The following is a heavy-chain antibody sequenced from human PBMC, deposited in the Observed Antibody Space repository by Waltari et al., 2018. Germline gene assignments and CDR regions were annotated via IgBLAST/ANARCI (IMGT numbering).Heavy chain of an antibody. CDR3: ARADTSTSYFYYYMDV. Sequence: QVQLQESGPGLVKPSETLSLTCTVSGGSTSPYSWSWVRQSPGKGPEWIGYIHYSGSSVDNPSLRSRVAISLDTPNNQFSLRLRSVTAADAAIYYCARADTSTSYFYYYMDVWGKGTTVTVSS. J-gene: IGHJ6*03. V-gene: IGHV4-59*01. CDR1: GGSTSPYS. CDR2: IHYSGSS. D-gene: IGHD1-26*01.